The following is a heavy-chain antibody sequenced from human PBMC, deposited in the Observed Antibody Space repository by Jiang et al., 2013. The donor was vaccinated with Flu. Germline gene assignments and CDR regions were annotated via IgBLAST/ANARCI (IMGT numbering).Heavy chain of an antibody. CDR3: ARDYEEVESEYSGSYEPFDY. CDR1: GYTFTSYG. V-gene: IGHV1-18*01. Sequence: GAEVKKPGASVKVSCKASGYTFTSYGISWVRQAPGQGLEWMGWISAYNGNTNYAQKLQGRVTMTTDTSTSTAYMELRSLRSDDTAVYYCARDYEEVESEYSGSYEPFDYWGQGTLVTVSS. J-gene: IGHJ4*02. CDR2: ISAYNGNT. D-gene: IGHD1-26*01.